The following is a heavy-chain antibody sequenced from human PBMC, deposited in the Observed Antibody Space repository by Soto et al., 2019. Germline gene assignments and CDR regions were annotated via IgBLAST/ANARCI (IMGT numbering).Heavy chain of an antibody. CDR3: ARGPLVTYYYDSSGIFDY. CDR2: INHSGST. D-gene: IGHD3-22*01. V-gene: IGHV4-34*01. CDR1: GGSFSGYY. J-gene: IGHJ4*02. Sequence: PSETLSLTCAVYGGSFSGYYWSWIRQPPGKGLEWIGEINHSGSTNYNPSLKSRVTISVDTSKNQFSLKLSSVTAADTAVYYCARGPLVTYYYDSSGIFDYWGQGTLVTVSS.